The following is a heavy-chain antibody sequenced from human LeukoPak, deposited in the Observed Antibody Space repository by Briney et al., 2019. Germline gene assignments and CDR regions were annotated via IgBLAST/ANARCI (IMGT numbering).Heavy chain of an antibody. CDR1: GGSISSSSYY. Sequence: SETLSLTCTVSGGSISSSSYYWGWIRQPPGKGLEWIGSIYHSGSTNYNPSLKSRVTISVDKSKNQFSLKLSSVTAADTAVYYCAVDMVRGESLFDYWGQGTLVTVSS. D-gene: IGHD3-10*01. V-gene: IGHV4-39*07. J-gene: IGHJ4*02. CDR2: IYHSGST. CDR3: AVDMVRGESLFDY.